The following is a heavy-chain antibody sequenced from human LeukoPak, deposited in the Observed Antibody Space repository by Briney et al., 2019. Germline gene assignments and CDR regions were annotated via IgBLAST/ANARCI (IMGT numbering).Heavy chain of an antibody. V-gene: IGHV3-48*03. CDR3: AKGQLWFGLGYMDV. J-gene: IGHJ6*03. D-gene: IGHD3-10*01. CDR1: GFTFSSYE. Sequence: GGSLRLSCAASGFTFSSYEMNWVRQAPGKGLEWVSYISSSGSTIYYADSVKGRFTISRDNAKNSLYLQMNSLRAEDTAVYYCAKGQLWFGLGYMDVWGKGTTVTISS. CDR2: ISSSGSTI.